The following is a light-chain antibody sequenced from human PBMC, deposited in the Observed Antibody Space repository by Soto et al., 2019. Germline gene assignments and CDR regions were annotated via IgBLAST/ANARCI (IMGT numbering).Light chain of an antibody. J-gene: IGKJ4*01. V-gene: IGKV3-20*01. CDR2: GTS. CDR3: QHYGTSALT. Sequence: VLTQSPGTLSLSPGERATLSCRASQSVCSSYLGWYQQRPGQPPRLLIYGTSNRAAGIPDRFSGSWSGADFTLTICRVEPEDSAVYYGQHYGTSALTFGGGTRVEIK. CDR1: QSVCSSY.